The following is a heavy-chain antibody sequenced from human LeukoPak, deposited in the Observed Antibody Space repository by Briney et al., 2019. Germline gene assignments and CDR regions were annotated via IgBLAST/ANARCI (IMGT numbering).Heavy chain of an antibody. J-gene: IGHJ4*02. CDR3: AREWGRIAVAGDPGY. CDR2: IWYDGQTK. V-gene: IGHV3-33*01. D-gene: IGHD6-19*01. CDR1: GFIFSNYG. Sequence: PGGSLRLSCEASGFIFSNYGMHWVRQAPGKGLEWLALIWYDGQTKFYADSVKGRFTISRDNSGNTLFLHMTSLRVEDTAIYYCAREWGRIAVAGDPGYWGQGTLVTVSS.